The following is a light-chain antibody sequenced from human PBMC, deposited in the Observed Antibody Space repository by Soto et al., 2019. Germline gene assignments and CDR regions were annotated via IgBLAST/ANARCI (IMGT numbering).Light chain of an antibody. Sequence: EVVLAQSPAILSLSPGERVTLSCRATQTIGNNLAGYQQRPAQAPRLLMYGAATRATDIPARFSGSGSGTEFTLTITGLQSEDFAFYYCQQYNDWPWTFGQGTKVAI. V-gene: IGKV3-15*01. CDR1: QTIGNN. CDR2: GAA. J-gene: IGKJ1*01. CDR3: QQYNDWPWT.